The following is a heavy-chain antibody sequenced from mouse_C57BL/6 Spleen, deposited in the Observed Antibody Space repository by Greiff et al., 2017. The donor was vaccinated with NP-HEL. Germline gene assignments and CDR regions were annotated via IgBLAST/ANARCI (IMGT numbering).Heavy chain of an antibody. V-gene: IGHV5-6*02. CDR3: ARGEIYFAMDY. J-gene: IGHJ4*01. CDR1: GFTFSSYG. D-gene: IGHD1-1*01. Sequence: DVKLVESGGDLVKPGGSLKLSCAASGFTFSSYGMSWVRQTPDKSLEWVATISSGGSYTYYPDSVKGRFTISRDNAKNTLYLQMSSLKSEDTAMYYCARGEIYFAMDYWGQGTSVTVSS. CDR2: ISSGGSYT.